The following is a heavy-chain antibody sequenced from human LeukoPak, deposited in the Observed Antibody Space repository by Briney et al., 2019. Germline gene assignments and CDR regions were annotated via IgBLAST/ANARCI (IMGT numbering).Heavy chain of an antibody. CDR1: GFTFSSYA. J-gene: IGHJ4*02. D-gene: IGHD3-10*01. Sequence: GRSLRLSCAASGFTFSSYAMHWVRQAPGKGLEWVAVISYDGSNKYYADSVMGRLTIYRDNSKNTQYLQMNGLRAEDTAVYFCAKALKMGLKLYYFDSWGQGTLVTVSS. CDR3: AKALKMGLKLYYFDS. V-gene: IGHV3-30-3*01. CDR2: ISYDGSNK.